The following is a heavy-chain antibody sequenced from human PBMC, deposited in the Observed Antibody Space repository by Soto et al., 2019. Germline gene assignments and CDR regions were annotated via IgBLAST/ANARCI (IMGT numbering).Heavy chain of an antibody. J-gene: IGHJ2*01. V-gene: IGHV3-23*01. CDR2: ISGSGGST. D-gene: IGHD4-4*01. CDR1: GFTFSSYA. Sequence: GGSLRLSCAASGFTFSSYAMSWVRQAPGKGLEWVSAISGSGGSTYYADSVKGRFTISRDNSKNTLYLQMNSLRAEDTAVYYCAKWRGSNYISNWYFDLWGRGTLVTVSS. CDR3: AKWRGSNYISNWYFDL.